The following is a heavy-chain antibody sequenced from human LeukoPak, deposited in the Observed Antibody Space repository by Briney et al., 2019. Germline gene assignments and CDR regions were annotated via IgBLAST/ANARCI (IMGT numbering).Heavy chain of an antibody. J-gene: IGHJ4*02. V-gene: IGHV3-66*01. Sequence: PGGSLRLSCAASGFTVSSNYMSWVRQAPGKGLEWVSAIYTGGSTYYAGSVKGRFTISRDNSKNTLYLQMNSLRAEDRAVYYCAKAYTSSWDYFDYWGQGTLVTVSS. CDR2: IYTGGST. D-gene: IGHD6-13*01. CDR3: AKAYTSSWDYFDY. CDR1: GFTVSSNY.